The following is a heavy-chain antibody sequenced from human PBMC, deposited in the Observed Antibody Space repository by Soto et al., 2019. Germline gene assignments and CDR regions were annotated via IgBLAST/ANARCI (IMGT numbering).Heavy chain of an antibody. CDR1: GGSFSGYT. Sequence: QLKLQQWGAGLLKPSETLSLPSAVYGGSFSGYTWSWFRKPQGRGLEWMGEINNSGRTNSNHPLNSRVPISVDTSKNKFSLKLSSVTAADTAVYYCSSVYSFSFAPTYDIWGQGTMVTVSS. J-gene: IGHJ3*02. V-gene: IGHV4-34*01. CDR2: INNSGRT. CDR3: SSVYSFSFAPTYDI. D-gene: IGHD5-12*01.